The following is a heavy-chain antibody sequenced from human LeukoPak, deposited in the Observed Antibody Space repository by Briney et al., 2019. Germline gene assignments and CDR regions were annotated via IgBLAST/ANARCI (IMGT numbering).Heavy chain of an antibody. CDR3: ARDTVVPAPKSTYYYYGMDV. V-gene: IGHV4-59*12. Sequence: SETLSLTCTVSGGSISSYYWSWIRQPPGKGLEWIGYIYYSGGTNYNPSLKSRVTISVDTSKNQFSLKLSSVTAADTAVYYCARDTVVPAPKSTYYYYGMDVWGQGTTVTVSS. CDR2: IYYSGGT. CDR1: GGSISSYY. J-gene: IGHJ6*02. D-gene: IGHD2-2*01.